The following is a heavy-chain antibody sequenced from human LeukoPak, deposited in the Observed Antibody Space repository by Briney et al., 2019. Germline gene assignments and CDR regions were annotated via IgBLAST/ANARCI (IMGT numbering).Heavy chain of an antibody. V-gene: IGHV1-18*04. CDR3: YRGGSNYGSGGYRKFDH. J-gene: IGHJ5*02. CDR1: GHTFTNYG. D-gene: IGHD3-10*01. CDR2: ISGYNDNT. Sequence: GASVKVSCKASGHTFTNYGIIWVRQAPGQGLEWMGWISGYNDNTNYARNPQGRVTMTTDTSESTTYMELRSLSTDDTAVYYCYRGGSNYGSGGYRKFDHWGQGTLVTVSS.